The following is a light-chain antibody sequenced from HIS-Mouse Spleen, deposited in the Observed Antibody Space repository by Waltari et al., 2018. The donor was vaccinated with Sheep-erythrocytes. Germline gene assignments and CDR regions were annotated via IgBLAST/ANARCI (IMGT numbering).Light chain of an antibody. CDR1: SSDVGGYNY. Sequence: QSALTQPASVSGSPGQSITISCTGTSSDVGGYNYVSWYQQHPGKAPNLMIYEVSNRPSGGSNRFSGYKSGNTASLTISGLQAEDEADYYCSSYTSSSTWVIGGGTKLTVL. J-gene: IGLJ3*02. V-gene: IGLV2-14*01. CDR3: SSYTSSSTWV. CDR2: EVS.